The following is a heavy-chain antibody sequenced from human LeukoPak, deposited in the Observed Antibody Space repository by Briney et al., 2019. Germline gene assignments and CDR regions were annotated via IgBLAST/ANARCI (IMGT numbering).Heavy chain of an antibody. CDR1: GFIFSSYS. CDR3: ASGSLVRGVTSNY. CDR2: LNTGGDYI. D-gene: IGHD3-10*01. J-gene: IGHJ4*02. V-gene: IGHV3-21*01. Sequence: GGSLRLSCVASGFIFSSYSMYWVRQGPGKGLECVSVLNTGGDYIQTADSLKGRFTISRDKAKNSLYLQMSNLRVEDTAVYYCASGSLVRGVTSNYWGQGTLVTVSS.